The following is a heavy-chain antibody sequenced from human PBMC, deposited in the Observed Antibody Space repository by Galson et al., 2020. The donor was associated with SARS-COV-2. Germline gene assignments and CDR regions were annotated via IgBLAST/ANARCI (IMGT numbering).Heavy chain of an antibody. Sequence: ASVTVSCKASGYKFNLYGINWVRQAPGQGLEWVGWISRYNGNTNYAQKFQGRVTMTTDTSTSTAYMELRSLRSDDTAVYYCARDCDILTSVPDYWGQGTLVTVSS. J-gene: IGHJ4*02. CDR1: GYKFNLYG. V-gene: IGHV1-18*01. CDR2: ISRYNGNT. D-gene: IGHD3-9*01. CDR3: ARDCDILTSVPDY.